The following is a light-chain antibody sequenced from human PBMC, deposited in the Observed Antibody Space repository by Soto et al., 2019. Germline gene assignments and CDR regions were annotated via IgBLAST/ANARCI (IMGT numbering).Light chain of an antibody. CDR1: DSDVGGYNY. J-gene: IGLJ2*01. V-gene: IGLV2-14*03. CDR2: NVS. CDR3: RSNTTIGVDV. Sequence: QSALTQPASVSGSPGQSITISCTGTDSDVGGYNYVSWYQHHPGNAPKVMIYNVSYRPSGVSNRFSRSKSGNTASLTISGFQSEEEADYYCRSNTTIGVDVFGGRTKQTV.